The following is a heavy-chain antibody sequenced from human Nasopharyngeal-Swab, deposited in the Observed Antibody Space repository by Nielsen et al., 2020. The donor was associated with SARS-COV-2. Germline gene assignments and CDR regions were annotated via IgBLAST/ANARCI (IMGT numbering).Heavy chain of an antibody. CDR1: GFTFSAYS. J-gene: IGHJ4*02. V-gene: IGHV3-64*01. CDR3: ARVQRLGITMALGRGVFDY. CDR2: ISDNGATT. D-gene: IGHD1-14*01. Sequence: GESLKISCAASGFTFSAYSMHWVRQAPGKGLEYVSAISDNGATTYYANSVKGRFTISRDNSKNTLFLQMGSLRAEDMAVYYCARVQRLGITMALGRGVFDYWGQGTLVTVSS.